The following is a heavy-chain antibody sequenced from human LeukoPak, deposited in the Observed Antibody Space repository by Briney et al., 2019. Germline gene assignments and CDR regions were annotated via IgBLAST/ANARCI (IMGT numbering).Heavy chain of an antibody. D-gene: IGHD6-6*01. Sequence: PSETLSLTCTVSDDSVSSDNYYWSWIRQPPGKGLEWIGYVYYSGSTNYNPSLKSRVTISVDTSKNQFSLKLSSVTAADTAVYYCARDSWGVVKQDYYYYGMDVWGQGTTVTVSS. CDR3: ARDSWGVVKQDYYYYGMDV. V-gene: IGHV4-61*01. CDR2: VYYSGST. J-gene: IGHJ6*02. CDR1: DDSVSSDNYY.